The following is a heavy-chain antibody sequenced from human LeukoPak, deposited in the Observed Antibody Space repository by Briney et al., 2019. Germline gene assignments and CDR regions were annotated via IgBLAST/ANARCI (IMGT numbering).Heavy chain of an antibody. J-gene: IGHJ4*02. Sequence: SETLSLTCAVSGYSISSGYYWGWIRQPPGKGLEWIGRNHHSGRTYYNASLKSRVTISVDTSKNKFSLKLSSVTAADTAVYYCARDYSYFDYWGQGTLVTVSS. CDR3: ARDYSYFDY. CDR1: GYSISSGYY. CDR2: NHHSGRT. V-gene: IGHV4-38-2*01. D-gene: IGHD4-11*01.